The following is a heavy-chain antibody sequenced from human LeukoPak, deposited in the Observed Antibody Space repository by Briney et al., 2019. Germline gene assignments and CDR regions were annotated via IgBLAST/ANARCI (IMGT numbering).Heavy chain of an antibody. V-gene: IGHV4-30-4*01. D-gene: IGHD5-24*01. CDR2: IYYSGST. Sequence: SETLSLTCTVSGGSISSVEYYWSWIRQPPGKGLEWFGYIYYSGSTSYNPSLRSRVTISVDTSQNQFSLNLSSVTAADTAVYYCARYSRATGKLDYWGQGTLVTVSS. J-gene: IGHJ4*02. CDR3: ARYSRATGKLDY. CDR1: GGSISSVEYY.